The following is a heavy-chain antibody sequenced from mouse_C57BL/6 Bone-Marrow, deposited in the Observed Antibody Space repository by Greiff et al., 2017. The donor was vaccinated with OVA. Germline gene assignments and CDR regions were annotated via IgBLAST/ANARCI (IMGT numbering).Heavy chain of an antibody. Sequence: EVQLQQSGAELVRPGASVKLSCTASGFNIKDDYMHWVKQRPEQGLEWIGWIDPENGDTEYASKCQGKATITADTSSNTAYLQLSSLTSEDTAVYYCTTFITTPVDYWGQGTTLTVSS. J-gene: IGHJ2*01. CDR1: GFNIKDDY. CDR2: IDPENGDT. D-gene: IGHD1-1*01. V-gene: IGHV14-4*01. CDR3: TTFITTPVDY.